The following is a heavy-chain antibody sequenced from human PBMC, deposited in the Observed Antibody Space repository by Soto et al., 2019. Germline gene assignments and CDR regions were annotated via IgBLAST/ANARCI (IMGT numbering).Heavy chain of an antibody. D-gene: IGHD3-9*01. CDR2: ISAYNGNT. J-gene: IGHJ4*02. CDR1: GYTFMSYY. V-gene: IGHV1-18*04. CDR3: ARDVLRYFDWLLPTPYFDY. Sequence: ASVKVSCKTSGYTFMSYYIDWVRQAPGQGLEWMGWISAYNGNTNYAQKLQGRVTMTTDTSTSTAYMELRSLRSDDTAVYYCARDVLRYFDWLLPTPYFDYWGQGTLVTVSS.